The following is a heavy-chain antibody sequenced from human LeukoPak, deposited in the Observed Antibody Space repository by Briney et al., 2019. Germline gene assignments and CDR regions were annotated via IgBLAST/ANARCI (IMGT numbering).Heavy chain of an antibody. CDR2: INPSGGST. V-gene: IGHV1-46*01. Sequence: ASVKVSCKASGYTFTSYYMHWVRQAPGQGLEWMGIINPSGGSTSYAQKFQGRVTITADESTSTAYMELSSLRSEDTAVYYCASTPVWFGELFDYWGQGTLVTVSS. CDR1: GYTFTSYY. J-gene: IGHJ4*02. D-gene: IGHD3-10*01. CDR3: ASTPVWFGELFDY.